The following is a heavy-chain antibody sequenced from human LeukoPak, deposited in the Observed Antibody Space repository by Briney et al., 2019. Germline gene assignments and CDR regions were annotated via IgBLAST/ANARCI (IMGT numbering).Heavy chain of an antibody. V-gene: IGHV3-33*01. CDR1: GFTLSRYA. J-gene: IGHJ4*02. CDR3: VRDDSGSVIRGVLHY. D-gene: IGHD3-10*01. CDR2: IYLDGSKI. Sequence: PGGSLRLSCTASGFTLSRYAIHWVRQAPGKGLEWVSVIYLDGSKIYYADSVKGRFTLSRDNSKNTLYLQMNSLIAEDTAVYYCVRDDSGSVIRGVLHYWGQGTLVTVSS.